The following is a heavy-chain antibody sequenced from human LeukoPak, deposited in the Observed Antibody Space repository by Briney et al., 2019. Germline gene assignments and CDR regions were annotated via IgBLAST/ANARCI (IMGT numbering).Heavy chain of an antibody. CDR3: ARAKRLPLDY. CDR2: IDPNSGVT. V-gene: IGHV1-2*02. J-gene: IGHJ4*02. CDR1: GYTFTVYY. D-gene: IGHD1-1*01. Sequence: ASVKVSCKASGYTFTVYYIHWVRQAPGQGLEWLGWIDPNSGVTNYAQKFQGRVAMTRDTSISTAYMELSRLRSDGSAVYYCARAKRLPLDYWGQGTLVTVSS.